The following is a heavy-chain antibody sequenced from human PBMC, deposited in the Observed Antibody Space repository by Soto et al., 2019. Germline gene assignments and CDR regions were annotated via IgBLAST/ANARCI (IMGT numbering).Heavy chain of an antibody. CDR2: IWYDGSNK. V-gene: IGHV3-33*01. D-gene: IGHD2-8*01. CDR3: ARAGMGY. J-gene: IGHJ4*02. Sequence: QVQLVESGGGVVQPGRSLRLSCAASGLTFSSYGMHWVRQAPGKGLEWVAVIWYDGSNKYYADSVKGRFTISRDNSKNTLYLQMNSLRAEDTAVYYCARAGMGYWGQGTLVTVSS. CDR1: GLTFSSYG.